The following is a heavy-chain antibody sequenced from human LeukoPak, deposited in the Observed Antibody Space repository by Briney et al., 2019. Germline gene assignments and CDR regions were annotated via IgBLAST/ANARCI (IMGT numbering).Heavy chain of an antibody. Sequence: PGGSLRLSCAASGFTFSSYTMNWVRQAPGKGLEWVSYIDLSGSTLYYVDSVKGRFTVSRDDAKNSLYLQMNSLRAEDTAVYYCARDSYYDFWSGYYTLVYYFDYWGQGTLVTVSS. J-gene: IGHJ4*02. V-gene: IGHV3-48*04. CDR1: GFTFSSYT. CDR3: ARDSYYDFWSGYYTLVYYFDY. D-gene: IGHD3-3*01. CDR2: IDLSGSTL.